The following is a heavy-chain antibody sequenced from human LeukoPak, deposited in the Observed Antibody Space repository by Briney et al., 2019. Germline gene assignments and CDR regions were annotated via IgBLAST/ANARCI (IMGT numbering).Heavy chain of an antibody. CDR1: GFTFSSYS. Sequence: GGSLRLSCAASGFTFSSYSMNWVRQAPGKGLEWFSSISSSSSYIYYADSVKGRFTISRDNAKNSLYLQMNSLRAEDTAVYYCARDRGYCSSTSCYVSGVFDYWGQGTLVTVSS. CDR3: ARDRGYCSSTSCYVSGVFDY. CDR2: ISSSSSYI. D-gene: IGHD2-2*01. V-gene: IGHV3-21*01. J-gene: IGHJ4*02.